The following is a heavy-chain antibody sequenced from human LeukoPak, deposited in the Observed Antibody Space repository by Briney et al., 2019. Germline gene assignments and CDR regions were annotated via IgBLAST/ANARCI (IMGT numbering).Heavy chain of an antibody. V-gene: IGHV4-59*01. CDR3: ARGGWLRLRYQDVYFDY. CDR1: GGSISSYY. J-gene: IGHJ4*02. CDR2: IYYSGST. Sequence: SETLSLTCTVSGGSISSYYWSWIRQPPGKGLEWIGYIYYSGSTNYNPSLKSRVTISVDTSKNQFSLKLSSVTAADTAVYYCARGGWLRLRYQDVYFDYWGQGTLVTVSS. D-gene: IGHD5-12*01.